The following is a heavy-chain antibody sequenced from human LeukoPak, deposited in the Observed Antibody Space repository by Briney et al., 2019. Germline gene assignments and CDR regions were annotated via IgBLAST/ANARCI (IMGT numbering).Heavy chain of an antibody. CDR3: ARPDTAMVRGYYFDY. Sequence: GGSLRLSCAASGFTFSSYSMNWVRQAPGKGLEWVSSISSSSSYIYYADSVKGRFTISRDNARNSLYLQMNSLRAEDTAVYYCARPDTAMVRGYYFDYWGQGTLVTVSS. D-gene: IGHD5-18*01. J-gene: IGHJ4*02. CDR1: GFTFSSYS. V-gene: IGHV3-21*01. CDR2: ISSSSSYI.